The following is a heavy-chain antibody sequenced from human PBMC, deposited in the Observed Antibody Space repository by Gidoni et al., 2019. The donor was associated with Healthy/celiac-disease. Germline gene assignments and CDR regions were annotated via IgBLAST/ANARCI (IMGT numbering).Heavy chain of an antibody. J-gene: IGHJ6*03. D-gene: IGHD2-15*01. CDR1: GYSFTRYW. V-gene: IGHV5-51*01. CDR2: IYPGDSDT. Sequence: EVQLVQSGAEVKKPGESLKISCKGSGYSFTRYWIGWVRQMPGKGLEWLGIIYPGDSDTRYSPSFQGQVTISADKSISTAYLQWSSLKASDTAMYYCARLSYCSGGSCYFPYYYYYMDVWGKGTTVTVSS. CDR3: ARLSYCSGGSCYFPYYYYYMDV.